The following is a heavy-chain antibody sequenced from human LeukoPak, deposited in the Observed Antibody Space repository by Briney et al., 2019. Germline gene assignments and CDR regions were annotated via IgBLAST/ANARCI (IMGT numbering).Heavy chain of an antibody. CDR2: ISYDGSNK. Sequence: PGRSLRLSCAASGLTFSSYCRHWVRQAPGKGLEWVGVISYDGSNKYYADSVKGRFTISRDNSNNTLYLQMNTLRAEDTAVYYCAKDLRYYDSSGYLGTGFDYWGQGTLVTVSS. CDR3: AKDLRYYDSSGYLGTGFDY. J-gene: IGHJ4*02. CDR1: GLTFSSYC. D-gene: IGHD3-22*01. V-gene: IGHV3-30*18.